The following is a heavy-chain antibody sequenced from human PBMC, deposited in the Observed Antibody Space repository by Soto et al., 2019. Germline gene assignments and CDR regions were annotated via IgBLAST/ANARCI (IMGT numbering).Heavy chain of an antibody. CDR1: GGSFSGYY. J-gene: IGHJ5*02. V-gene: IGHV4-34*01. D-gene: IGHD2-2*01. Sequence: QVQLQQWGAGLLKPSETLSLTCAVYGGSFSGYYWSWIRQPPGKGLEWIGEINHSGSTNYNPPLKQSVTISVDSPMKQFSLKLGSVTAADTAVYYCARGLRMRVVPFASDRFDHWGQGTLVT. CDR3: ARGLRMRVVPFASDRFDH. CDR2: INHSGST.